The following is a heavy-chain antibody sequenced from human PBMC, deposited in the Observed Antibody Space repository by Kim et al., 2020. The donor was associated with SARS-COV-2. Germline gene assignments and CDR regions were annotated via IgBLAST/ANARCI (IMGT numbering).Heavy chain of an antibody. Sequence: GGSLRLSCAASGFTFSSYAMHWVRQAPGKGLEWVAVISYDGSNKYYADSVKGRFTISRDNSKNTLYLQMNSLRAEDTAVYYCARDGTYGSGSYPTPRDF. D-gene: IGHD3-10*01. CDR3: ARDGTYGSGSYPTPRDF. J-gene: IGHJ4*01. CDR2: ISYDGSNK. CDR1: GFTFSSYA. V-gene: IGHV3-30*04.